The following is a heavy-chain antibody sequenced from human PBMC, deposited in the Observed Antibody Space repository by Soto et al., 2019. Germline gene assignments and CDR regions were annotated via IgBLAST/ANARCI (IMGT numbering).Heavy chain of an antibody. J-gene: IGHJ4*02. CDR2: ISAYNGNT. D-gene: IGHD3-3*01. V-gene: IGHV1-18*01. CDR3: ARDPPRSQRYYDFWSGYHAL. Sequence: QVQLVQSGAEVKKPGASVKVSCKASGYTFTSYGISWVRQAPGQGLEWMGWISAYNGNTNYAQKLQGRVTMTTDTSTSTAYMELRSLRSDDTAVYYCARDPPRSQRYYDFWSGYHALWGQGTLVTVSS. CDR1: GYTFTSYG.